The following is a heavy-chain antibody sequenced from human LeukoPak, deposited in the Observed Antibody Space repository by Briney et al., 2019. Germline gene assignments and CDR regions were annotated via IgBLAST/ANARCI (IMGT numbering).Heavy chain of an antibody. CDR1: GYTLTELS. J-gene: IGHJ6*03. CDR3: ATDHYYDSSVVSRTRRYYYSMDV. V-gene: IGHV1-24*01. D-gene: IGHD3-22*01. Sequence: ASVKVSCRVSGYTLTELSMHWVRQAPGKGLEWMGGFDPEDGETIYAQKFQGRVTMTEDTSTDTAYMELSSLRSEDTAVYYCATDHYYDSSVVSRTRRYYYSMDVWGKGTTVTVSS. CDR2: FDPEDGET.